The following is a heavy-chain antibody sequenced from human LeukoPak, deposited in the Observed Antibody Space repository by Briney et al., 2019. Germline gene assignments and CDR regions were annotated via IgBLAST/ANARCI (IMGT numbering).Heavy chain of an antibody. CDR2: IYHSGST. J-gene: IGHJ5*02. CDR1: GGSISSYY. CDR3: ARRRGETYYYGSGSYGNWFDP. D-gene: IGHD3-10*01. Sequence: PSETLSLTCTVSGGSISSYYWSWIRQPPGKGLEWIGYIYHSGSTNYNPSLKSRVTISVDKSKNQFSLKLSSVTAADTAVYYCARRRGETYYYGSGSYGNWFDPWGQGTLVTVSS. V-gene: IGHV4-59*08.